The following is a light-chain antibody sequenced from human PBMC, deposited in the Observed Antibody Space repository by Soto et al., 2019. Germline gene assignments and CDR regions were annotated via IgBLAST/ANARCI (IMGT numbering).Light chain of an antibody. CDR1: TGAVTSGNY. V-gene: IGLV7-46*01. CDR2: DTS. J-gene: IGLJ3*02. Sequence: QAVVTQEPSLTVSPGGTVTLTCGSSTGAVTSGNYPYWFQQKPGQAPWTLFYDTSKKHSWTPARFSGSLLGGKAALTLSGAQPEDEAEYYCLLYYNGPRVFGGGTKLTVL. CDR3: LLYYNGPRV.